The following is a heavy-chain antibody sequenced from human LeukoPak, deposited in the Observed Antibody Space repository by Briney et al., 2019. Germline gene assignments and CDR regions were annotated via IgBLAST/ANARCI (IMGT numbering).Heavy chain of an antibody. V-gene: IGHV1-18*01. D-gene: IGHD3-22*01. CDR3: AGDPENYYDSSGYYSRGAFDI. CDR1: GYTFTSYG. J-gene: IGHJ3*02. CDR2: ISAYNGNT. Sequence: ASVKVSCKASGYTFTSYGISWVRQAPGQGLEWMGWISAYNGNTNYAQKLQGRVTMTTDTSTSTAYMELRSLRSDDTAVYYCAGDPENYYDSSGYYSRGAFDIWGQGTMVTVSS.